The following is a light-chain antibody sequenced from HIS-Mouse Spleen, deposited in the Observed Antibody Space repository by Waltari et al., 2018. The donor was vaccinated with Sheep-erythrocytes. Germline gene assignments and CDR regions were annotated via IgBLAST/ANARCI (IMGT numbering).Light chain of an antibody. CDR1: ALPKKY. CDR3: LSADSSGTYYV. J-gene: IGLJ1*01. Sequence: SYELTQPPSVSVSLGQMARITCSGEALPKKYAYWSQQKPGQFPVLVIYKDSERPSGIPERFSGSSSGTIVTLTISGVQAEDEADYYCLSADSSGTYYVFGTGTKVTVL. CDR2: KDS. V-gene: IGLV3-16*01.